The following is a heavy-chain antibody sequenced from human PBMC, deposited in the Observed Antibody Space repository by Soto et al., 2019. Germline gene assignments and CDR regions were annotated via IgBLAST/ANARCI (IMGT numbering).Heavy chain of an antibody. Sequence: QVQLVESGGGVVQPGRSLRLSCAASGFTFSSYGMHWVRQAPGKGLEWVAVIWYDGSNKYYADSVKGRFTISRENSKNTLYLQMNSLRAEDTAVYYCARPVEAYYYYGMDVWGQGTTVTVSS. V-gene: IGHV3-33*01. CDR2: IWYDGSNK. CDR3: ARPVEAYYYYGMDV. CDR1: GFTFSSYG. J-gene: IGHJ6*02.